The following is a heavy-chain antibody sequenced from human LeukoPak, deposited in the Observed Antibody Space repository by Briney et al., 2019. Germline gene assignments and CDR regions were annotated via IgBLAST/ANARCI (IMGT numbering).Heavy chain of an antibody. CDR3: ARDKSRLLPIFNYYDSSGYYYFDY. CDR2: INPSGANT. CDR1: GYTFTNFY. Sequence: ASVKVSCKTSGYTFTNFYMHWVRQAPGQGLEWMGLINPSGANTGYAQKFQGRVTMTRDTSTSTVYMELSSLRSQDTAVYYCARDKSRLLPIFNYYDSSGYYYFDYWGQGTLVTVSS. V-gene: IGHV1-46*01. D-gene: IGHD3-22*01. J-gene: IGHJ4*02.